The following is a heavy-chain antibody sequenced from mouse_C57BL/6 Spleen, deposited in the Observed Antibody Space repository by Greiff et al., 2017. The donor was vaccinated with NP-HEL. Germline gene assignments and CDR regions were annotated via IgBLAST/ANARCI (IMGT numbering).Heavy chain of an antibody. CDR2: ISDGGSYT. D-gene: IGHD4-1*01. Sequence: EVKLMESGGGLVKPGGSLKLSCAASGFTFSSYAMSWVRQTPEKRLEWVATISDGGSYTYYPDNVKGRFTISKDNAKNNLYLQMSHLKSEDTAMYCCAREKALTAFFAYWGQGTLVTVSA. J-gene: IGHJ3*01. V-gene: IGHV5-4*01. CDR1: GFTFSSYA. CDR3: AREKALTAFFAY.